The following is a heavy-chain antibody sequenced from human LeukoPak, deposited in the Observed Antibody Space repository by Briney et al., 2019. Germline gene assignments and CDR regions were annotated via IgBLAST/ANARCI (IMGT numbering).Heavy chain of an antibody. J-gene: IGHJ3*02. CDR3: ARELWELDAFDI. CDR2: IKQDESEE. D-gene: IGHD3-16*01. CDR1: GFTFSSYS. Sequence: GGSLRLSCAASGFTFSSYSMNWVRQAPGKGLEWVANIKQDESEEYYADSVKGRFTISGDNAKNSLYLQMNSLRPEDSAMYYCARELWELDAFDIWGQGTMVIVSS. V-gene: IGHV3-7*03.